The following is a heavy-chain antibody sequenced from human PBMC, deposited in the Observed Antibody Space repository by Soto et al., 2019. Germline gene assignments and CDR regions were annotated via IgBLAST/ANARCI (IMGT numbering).Heavy chain of an antibody. Sequence: GSGPTLVNPTETLTLTCTVSGLSLSNGKLGVSWIRQPPGKGLEWIGYIYYSGSTNYNPSLKSRVTISVDTSKNQFSLKLSSVTAADTAVYYCARGGRWEHIQWYYFDYWGQGTLVTVSS. J-gene: IGHJ4*02. CDR3: ARGGRWEHIQWYYFDY. CDR1: GLSLSNGKLG. CDR2: IYYSGST. V-gene: IGHV4-61*01. D-gene: IGHD1-26*01.